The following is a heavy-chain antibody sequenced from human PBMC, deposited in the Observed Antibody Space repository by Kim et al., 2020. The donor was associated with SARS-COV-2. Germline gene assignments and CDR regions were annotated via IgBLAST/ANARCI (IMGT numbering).Heavy chain of an antibody. D-gene: IGHD3-9*01. CDR1: GGSFSGYY. CDR2: INHSGST. J-gene: IGHJ5*02. CDR3: ARMVGLRYFDWSSPNPQVKGVDP. Sequence: SETLSLTCAVYGGSFSGYYWSWIRQPPGKGLEWIGEINHSGSTNYNPSLKSRVTISVDTSKNQFSLKLSSVTAADTAVYYCARMVGLRYFDWSSPNPQVKGVDPWGQGTLVTVSS. V-gene: IGHV4-34*01.